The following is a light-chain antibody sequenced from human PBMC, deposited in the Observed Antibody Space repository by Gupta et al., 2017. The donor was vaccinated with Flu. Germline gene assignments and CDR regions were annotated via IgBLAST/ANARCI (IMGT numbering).Light chain of an antibody. CDR1: LGLVHSDRNTY. Sequence: VVLTQSPLSLPVTLGQTASISCTSSLGLVHSDRNTYVHWLQKRPGQPPRRLIDQVSYRDSGVPDRCSGSGSGTVFTPRSSRVEAEDVGVYYRMQGAHWPWAFGQGTKVKIK. CDR3: MQGAHWPWA. J-gene: IGKJ1*01. V-gene: IGKV2-30*02. CDR2: QVS.